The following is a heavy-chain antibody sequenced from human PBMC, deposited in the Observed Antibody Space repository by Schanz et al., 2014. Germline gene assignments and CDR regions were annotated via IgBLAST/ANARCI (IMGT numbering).Heavy chain of an antibody. CDR2: IWYDGSNK. CDR1: GFTFSSYG. CDR3: AKEVNRRGGQTNFYYYYGMDV. D-gene: IGHD2-21*01. J-gene: IGHJ6*02. Sequence: VQLVESGGGLVQPGGSLRLSCAASGFTFSSYGMHGVRQAPGKGLEWVAIIWYDGSNKYYADSVKGRFTISRDNSKTTRDLQKNSLKADETPVYDYAKEVNRRGGQTNFYYYYGMDVWGQGTTVTVSS. V-gene: IGHV3-33*06.